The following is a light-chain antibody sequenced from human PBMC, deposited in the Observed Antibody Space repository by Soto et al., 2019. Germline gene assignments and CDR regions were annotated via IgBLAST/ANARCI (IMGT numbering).Light chain of an antibody. CDR2: EVT. Sequence: QSVLTQPPSASGSPGQSVTISCTGTSSDVGGYNYVSWYQQHAGKGPKLMIYEVTKRPSGVPDRFSGSKFGNTASLTVSGLQADDEAAYYCSSYTSSSTLFGGGTKLTVL. V-gene: IGLV2-8*01. CDR1: SSDVGGYNY. J-gene: IGLJ2*01. CDR3: SSYTSSSTL.